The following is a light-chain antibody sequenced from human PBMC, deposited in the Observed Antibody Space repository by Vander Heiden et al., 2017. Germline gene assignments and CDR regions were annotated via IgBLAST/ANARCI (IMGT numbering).Light chain of an antibody. Sequence: EIVLTQSPATLSLSPGERATLSCGASQSVSSSYLAWYQQKPGLAPRLLINDASSRATGSPDRCSGSGSGTDCTPTISRLEPEDVAVYYCQQEGSSPRTFGEGTKVEIK. CDR2: DAS. CDR3: QQEGSSPRT. CDR1: QSVSSSY. J-gene: IGKJ4*02. V-gene: IGKV3D-20*01.